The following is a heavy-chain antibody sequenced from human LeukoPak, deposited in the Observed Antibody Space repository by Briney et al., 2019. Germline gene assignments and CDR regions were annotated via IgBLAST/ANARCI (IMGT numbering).Heavy chain of an antibody. V-gene: IGHV4-30-4*01. CDR2: IYYSGST. D-gene: IGHD3-3*01. J-gene: IGHJ5*02. CDR1: GGSISSGDYY. Sequence: SETLSLTCTVSGGSISSGDYYWSWIRQPPGKGLVWIGYIYYSGSTYYNPSLKSRVTISVDTSKNQFSLKLSSVTAADTAVYYCARAAIFGVVIKSRGWFDPWGQGTLVTVSS. CDR3: ARAAIFGVVIKSRGWFDP.